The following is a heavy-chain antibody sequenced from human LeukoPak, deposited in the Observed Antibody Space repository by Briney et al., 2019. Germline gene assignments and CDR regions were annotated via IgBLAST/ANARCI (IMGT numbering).Heavy chain of an antibody. CDR1: GGSFSGYY. CDR2: INHSGST. CDR3: ASGGYYFDY. V-gene: IGHV4-34*01. Sequence: SETLSLTCAVYGGSFSGYYWSWIRQPPGKGLEWIGEINHSGSTNYNPSLKSRVTISVDTSKNQFSLKLSSGTAADTAVYYCASGGYYFDYWGQGTLVTVSS. J-gene: IGHJ4*02.